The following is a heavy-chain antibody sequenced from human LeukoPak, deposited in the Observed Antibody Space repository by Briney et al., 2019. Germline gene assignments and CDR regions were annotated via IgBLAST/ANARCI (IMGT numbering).Heavy chain of an antibody. CDR2: IYYSGST. Sequence: SETLSLTCTVSGDSISSYYWSWIRHPPGKGLEWIGYIYYSGSTYYNPSLKSRVTISVDTSKNQFSLKLSSVTAADTAVYYCARGPARRGAFDIWGQGTMVTVSS. CDR3: ARGPARRGAFDI. J-gene: IGHJ3*02. D-gene: IGHD1-26*01. CDR1: GDSISSYY. V-gene: IGHV4-59*12.